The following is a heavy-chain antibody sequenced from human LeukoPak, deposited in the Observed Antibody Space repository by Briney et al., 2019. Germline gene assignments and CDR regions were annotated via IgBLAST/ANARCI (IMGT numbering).Heavy chain of an antibody. CDR3: ARVDGRGWYGRVFDY. D-gene: IGHD6-19*01. CDR2: IYYSGST. Sequence: SETLSLTCTVSGGSISSYYWSWIRQPPGKGLEWIGYIYYSGSTNYNPSLKSRVTISVDTSKNQFSLKLSSVTAADTAVYYCARVDGRGWYGRVFDYWGQGTLVTVSS. V-gene: IGHV4-59*01. CDR1: GGSISSYY. J-gene: IGHJ4*02.